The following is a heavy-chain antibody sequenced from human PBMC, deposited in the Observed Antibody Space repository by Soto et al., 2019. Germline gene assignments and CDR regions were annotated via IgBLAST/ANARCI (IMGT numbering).Heavy chain of an antibody. CDR3: ARVGLATATYYYYGMDV. CDR1: GGTFSSYA. V-gene: IGHV1-69*01. J-gene: IGHJ6*02. CDR2: IIPIFGTA. Sequence: QVPLVQSGAEVKKPGSSVKVSCKASGGTFSSYAISWVRQAPGQGLEWMGGIIPIFGTANYAQKFQGRVTITADESTSTAYMELSSLRSEDTAVYYCARVGLATATYYYYGMDVWGQGTTVTVSS.